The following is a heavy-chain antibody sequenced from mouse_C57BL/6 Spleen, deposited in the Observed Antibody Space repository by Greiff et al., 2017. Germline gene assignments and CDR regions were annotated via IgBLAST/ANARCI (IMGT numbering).Heavy chain of an antibody. CDR3: ARSDYYGSSYSWFAY. CDR2: IYPGDGDT. J-gene: IGHJ3*01. CDR1: GYAFSSYW. Sequence: QVQLQQSGAELVKPGASVKISCKASGYAFSSYWMNWVKQRPGKGLEWIGQIYPGDGDTNYNGKFKGKATLTADKSSSTAYMQLSSLTSEDSAVYFCARSDYYGSSYSWFAYWGQGTLGTVSA. D-gene: IGHD1-1*01. V-gene: IGHV1-80*01.